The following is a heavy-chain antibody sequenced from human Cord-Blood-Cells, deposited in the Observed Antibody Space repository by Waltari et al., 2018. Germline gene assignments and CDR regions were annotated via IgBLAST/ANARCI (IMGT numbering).Heavy chain of an antibody. V-gene: IGHV4-39*01. CDR1: GGSISSSSYY. J-gene: IGHJ3*02. D-gene: IGHD3-22*01. CDR3: ARVDSSGYYYFAFDI. Sequence: QLQLQESGPGLVKPSETLSLTCTVSGGSISSSSYYWGWIRQPPGKGLEWIGSIYYRGTTYDHQSLKRRVTIAVDTSKNQFSLKLSSVTAADTAVYYCARVDSSGYYYFAFDIWGQGTMVTVSS. CDR2: IYYRGTT.